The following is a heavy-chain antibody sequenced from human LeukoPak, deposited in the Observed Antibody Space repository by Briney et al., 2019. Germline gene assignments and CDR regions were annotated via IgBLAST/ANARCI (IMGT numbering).Heavy chain of an antibody. CDR3: ARIVDTAMVPPLFYYYYYMDV. CDR1: GGSISSYY. CDR2: IYYSGST. Sequence: SETLSLTCTVSGGSISSYYWSWIRQPPGKGLEWIGYIYYSGSTNYNPSLKSRVTISVDTSKNQFSLKLSPVTAADTAVYYCARIVDTAMVPPLFYYYYYMDVWGKGTTVTVSS. J-gene: IGHJ6*03. D-gene: IGHD5-18*01. V-gene: IGHV4-59*01.